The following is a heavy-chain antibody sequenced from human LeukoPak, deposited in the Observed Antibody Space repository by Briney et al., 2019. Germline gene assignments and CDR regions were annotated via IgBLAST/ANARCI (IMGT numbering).Heavy chain of an antibody. V-gene: IGHV3-13*01. CDR2: IGTAGDT. Sequence: GGSLRLSCAASGFTFSSYDMHWVRQPTGRGLERVSAIGTAGDTYYPGSVKGRFTISRDNAKHSLYLQINSLRADDTAVYYCARGNYGDYYFDYWGQGTLVTVSS. CDR3: ARGNYGDYYFDY. D-gene: IGHD4-17*01. CDR1: GFTFSSYD. J-gene: IGHJ4*02.